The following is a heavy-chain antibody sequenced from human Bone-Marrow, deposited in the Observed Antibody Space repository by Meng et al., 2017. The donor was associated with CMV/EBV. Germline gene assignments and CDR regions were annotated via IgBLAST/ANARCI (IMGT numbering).Heavy chain of an antibody. CDR2: INPNSGGT. V-gene: IGHV1-2*02. J-gene: IGHJ5*02. D-gene: IGHD3-16*01. Sequence: VKESCKASGYTYTGYYMHWVRQAPGQGLEWMGWINPNSGGTKYAQKFQGRVTMTRDTSISTAYMELSTLNSDDTAVYYCARSYDYVWGFDLWGQGTLVTVS. CDR3: ARSYDYVWGFDL. CDR1: GYTYTGYY.